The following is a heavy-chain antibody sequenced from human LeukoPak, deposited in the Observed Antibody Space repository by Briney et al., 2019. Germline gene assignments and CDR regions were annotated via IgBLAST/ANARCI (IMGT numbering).Heavy chain of an antibody. CDR3: ARRLAQTQGFDY. Sequence: GGSLRLSCAASGFTFTSYAMSWVRQAPEKGLEWVSVISGSGDSTYYADSVRGRFTIPRDNSKNTLYLQMNSLRAEDTAIYYCARRLAQTQGFDYWGQGTLVTVSS. D-gene: IGHD2-21*01. CDR2: ISGSGDST. V-gene: IGHV3-23*01. J-gene: IGHJ4*02. CDR1: GFTFTSYA.